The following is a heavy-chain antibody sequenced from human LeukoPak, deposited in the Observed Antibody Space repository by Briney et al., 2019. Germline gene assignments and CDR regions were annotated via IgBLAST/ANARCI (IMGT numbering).Heavy chain of an antibody. V-gene: IGHV1-18*01. Sequence: ASVKVSCKASGYILISYGISCVRQAPGQGREWMGWISPKNGNTNYAQKVQGRVTMTTDTSTSTAYMELRSLRSDDTAVYYCARVLVSGGYSSFDYWGQGTLVTVSS. CDR1: GYILISYG. CDR2: ISPKNGNT. J-gene: IGHJ4*02. D-gene: IGHD1-26*01. CDR3: ARVLVSGGYSSFDY.